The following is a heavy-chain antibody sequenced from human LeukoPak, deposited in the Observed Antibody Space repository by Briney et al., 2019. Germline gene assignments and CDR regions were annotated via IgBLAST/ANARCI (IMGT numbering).Heavy chain of an antibody. J-gene: IGHJ4*02. V-gene: IGHV3-23*01. CDR3: AKGPNDSSNYLFDY. Sequence: PGGSLRLSCAASGFTFSSYAMSWVRQAPGKGLEWVSVIIGSGTTTYYADSVKGRFTISRDNSRNTLYAQMNSLRAEDTAVYYCAKGPNDSSNYLFDYWGQGTLVSVSS. CDR2: IIGSGTTT. D-gene: IGHD4-11*01. CDR1: GFTFSSYA.